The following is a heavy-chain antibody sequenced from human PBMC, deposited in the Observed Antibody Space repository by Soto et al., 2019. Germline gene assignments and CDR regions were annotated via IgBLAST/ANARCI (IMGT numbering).Heavy chain of an antibody. V-gene: IGHV4-4*07. Sequence: SESLSLNCTVPVGSISSYYGSWIRQPAGKGLEWIGRIYTSGSTNYNPSLKSRVTMSVDTSKNQFSLKLSSVTAADTAVYYCAGITMVRGDFWFDPWGQGTLVTVSS. CDR3: AGITMVRGDFWFDP. D-gene: IGHD3-10*01. CDR1: VGSISSYY. CDR2: IYTSGST. J-gene: IGHJ5*02.